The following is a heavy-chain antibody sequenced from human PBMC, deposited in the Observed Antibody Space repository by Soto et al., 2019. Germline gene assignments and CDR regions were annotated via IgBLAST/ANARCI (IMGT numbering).Heavy chain of an antibody. D-gene: IGHD6-13*01. CDR1: GFTFSNYA. Sequence: QPGGSLRLSCAASGFTFSNYAMSWVRQAPGKGLEWLSAISGNGVNTHYADSVKGRFTISRDNSKRTLFLQMNSLRAEDTALYYCANTGSLSSTWYGVDYWGQGTLVTVSS. V-gene: IGHV3-23*01. J-gene: IGHJ4*02. CDR2: ISGNGVNT. CDR3: ANTGSLSSTWYGVDY.